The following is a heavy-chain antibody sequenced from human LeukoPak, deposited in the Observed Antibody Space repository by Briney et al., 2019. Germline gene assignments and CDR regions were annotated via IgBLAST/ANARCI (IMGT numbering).Heavy chain of an antibody. V-gene: IGHV3-30*02. J-gene: IGHJ4*02. D-gene: IGHD6-19*01. CDR3: AKDLGPVALNGGDY. CDR1: GFTFSSYG. Sequence: GGSLRLSCAASGFTFSSYGMHWVRQAPGRGLEWVAFIRCDGSNKYYADSVKGRFTISRDNSKNTLYLQMNSLRPDDTAVYYCAKDLGPVALNGGDYWGQGTLVTVSS. CDR2: IRCDGSNK.